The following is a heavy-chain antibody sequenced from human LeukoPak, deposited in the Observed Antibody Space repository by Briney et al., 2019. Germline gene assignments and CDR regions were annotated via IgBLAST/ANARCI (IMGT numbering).Heavy chain of an antibody. Sequence: GGSLRLSCATSGFTFSSYSMNWVRQAPGKGLEWVSSISSSSSYIYYADSVKGRFTISRDNAKNSLYLQMNSLRAEDTAVYYCARGPGAAFDYWGQGTLVTVSS. V-gene: IGHV3-21*06. CDR3: ARGPGAAFDY. J-gene: IGHJ4*02. D-gene: IGHD6-25*01. CDR2: ISSSSSYI. CDR1: GFTFSSYS.